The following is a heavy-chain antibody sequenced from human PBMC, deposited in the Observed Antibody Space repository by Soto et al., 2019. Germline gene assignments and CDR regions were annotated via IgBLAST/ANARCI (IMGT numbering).Heavy chain of an antibody. V-gene: IGHV3-7*01. CDR3: ARDPALPSYYDFWSGYYDDAFDI. CDR2: IKQDGSEK. D-gene: IGHD3-3*01. CDR1: GFTFSSYW. J-gene: IGHJ3*02. Sequence: GGSLRLSCAASGFTFSSYWMSWVRQAPGKGLEWVANIKQDGSEKYYVDSVKGRFTISRDNAKNSLYLQMNSLRAEDTAVYYCARDPALPSYYDFWSGYYDDAFDIWGQGTMVTVSS.